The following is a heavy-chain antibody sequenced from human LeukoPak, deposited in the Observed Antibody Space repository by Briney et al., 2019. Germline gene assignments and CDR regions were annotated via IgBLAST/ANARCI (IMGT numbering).Heavy chain of an antibody. V-gene: IGHV3-74*01. CDR3: ARGEWLAPTY. CDR2: INSDGSST. Sequence: GGSLRLSCTASGFTFSNYWVHWVRQAPGKGLVWVSRINSDGSSTNYADSVKGRFTISRDNARNTLYLQMNSLRAEDTAVYYCARGEWLAPTYWGQGTLVTVSS. CDR1: GFTFSNYW. J-gene: IGHJ4*02. D-gene: IGHD6-19*01.